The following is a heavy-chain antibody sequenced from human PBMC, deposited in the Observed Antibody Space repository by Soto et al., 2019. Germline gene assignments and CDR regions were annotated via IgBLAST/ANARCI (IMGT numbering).Heavy chain of an antibody. J-gene: IGHJ4*02. CDR3: ARFNSRSGTAYFDS. D-gene: IGHD6-19*01. V-gene: IGHV4-31*03. CDR1: GGSITSGGIY. Sequence: QVKLQESGPGLVQPAQTLSLSCTVSGGSITSGGIYWSWLRQHPRQGLEWIGYIYHSGSTTYNPSLTSRVTISVDTSKNQFSLTVTSLTVADTAVYYCARFNSRSGTAYFDSWGQGTLVNVSS. CDR2: IYHSGST.